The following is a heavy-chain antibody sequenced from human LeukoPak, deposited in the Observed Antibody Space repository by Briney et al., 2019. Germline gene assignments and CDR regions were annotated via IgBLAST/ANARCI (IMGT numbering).Heavy chain of an antibody. J-gene: IGHJ4*02. CDR3: AREREGSGSYNY. V-gene: IGHV3-66*01. D-gene: IGHD3-10*01. CDR2: IYSGGST. Sequence: GGSLRLSCAASGFTVSSNYMSWVRQAPGKGLEWVSVIYSGGSTYYADSVKGRFTISRDNSKNTLYLQMNSLRAEDTAVYYCAREREGSGSYNYWGQGALVTVSS. CDR1: GFTVSSNY.